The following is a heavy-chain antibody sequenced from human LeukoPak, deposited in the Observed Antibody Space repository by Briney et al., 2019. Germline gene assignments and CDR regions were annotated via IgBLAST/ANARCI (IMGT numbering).Heavy chain of an antibody. Sequence: GGSLRLSCAASGFTFSSYTMNWVRQAPGKGLEWVSGVSGSGGNTYYAVSVKGRFTISRDNSKNTLYLQMNSLRAGDTAVYYCAKGRGSGTYSTFDSWGQGTLVTVSS. CDR2: VSGSGGNT. J-gene: IGHJ4*02. V-gene: IGHV3-23*01. CDR3: AKGRGSGTYSTFDS. D-gene: IGHD1-26*01. CDR1: GFTFSSYT.